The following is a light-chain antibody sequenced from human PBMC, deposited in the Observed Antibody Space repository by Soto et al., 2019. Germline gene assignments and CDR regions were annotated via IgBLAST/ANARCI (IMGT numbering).Light chain of an antibody. CDR1: SSDVGAYNH. CDR2: DVS. J-gene: IGLJ3*02. CDR3: GAFSGTKRWV. V-gene: IGLV2-8*01. Sequence: QSALTQPPSASGSPGQSVTISCTGTSSDVGAYNHVSWYQQHPGKVPKVMIYDVSKRPSGVPDRFSGSKSGNTASLTVSGLQAEDEADYYCGAFSGTKRWVFGGGTKVTVL.